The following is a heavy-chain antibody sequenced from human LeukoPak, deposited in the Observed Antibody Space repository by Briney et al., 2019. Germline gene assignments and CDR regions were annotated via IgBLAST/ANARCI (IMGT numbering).Heavy chain of an antibody. CDR3: ARVGLQYYYDSSGYSGDAFDI. Sequence: ASVKVSCKASGYTFTSYGISWVRQAPGQGLEWMGWINPNSGGTNYAQKFQGRVTMTRDTSISTAYMELSRLRSDDAAVYYCARVGLQYYYDSSGYSGDAFDIWGQGTMVTVSS. D-gene: IGHD3-22*01. CDR2: INPNSGGT. J-gene: IGHJ3*02. V-gene: IGHV1-2*02. CDR1: GYTFTSYG.